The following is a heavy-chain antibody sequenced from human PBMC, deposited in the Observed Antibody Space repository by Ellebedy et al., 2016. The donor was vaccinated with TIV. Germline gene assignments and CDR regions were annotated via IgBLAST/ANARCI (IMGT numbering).Heavy chain of an antibody. CDR1: GYTFTSYY. Sequence: AASVKVFCKASGYTFTSYYMHWVRQAPGQGLEWMGIINPSGGSTSYAQKFQGRVTMTRDTSTSTVYMELSSLRSEDTAVYYCARDPCGGSCYSDYFDYWGQGTLVTVSS. CDR3: ARDPCGGSCYSDYFDY. J-gene: IGHJ4*02. V-gene: IGHV1-46*01. CDR2: INPSGGST. D-gene: IGHD2-15*01.